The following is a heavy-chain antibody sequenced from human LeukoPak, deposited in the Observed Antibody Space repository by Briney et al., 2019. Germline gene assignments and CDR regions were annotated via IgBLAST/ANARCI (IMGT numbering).Heavy chain of an antibody. V-gene: IGHV3-30*04. Sequence: PGGSLRLSCAASGFTFIQHSMNWIRQAPGKGLEWVAVVSHNGGLTFYADSVRGRFTISRDNSKNTLYLQMNSLRAEDTAVYYCAKVGGRGCSGTSCHDYWGQGTLVTVSS. CDR1: GFTFIQHS. J-gene: IGHJ4*02. CDR3: AKVGGRGCSGTSCHDY. D-gene: IGHD2-2*01. CDR2: VSHNGGLT.